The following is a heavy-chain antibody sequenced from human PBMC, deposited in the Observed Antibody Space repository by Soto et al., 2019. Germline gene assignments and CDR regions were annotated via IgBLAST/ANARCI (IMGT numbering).Heavy chain of an antibody. V-gene: IGHV3-7*04. D-gene: IGHD3-22*01. CDR1: GFTFSSYW. Sequence: GGSLRLSCAASGFTFSSYWMSWVRQAPGKGLEWVANIKPDGSQKWYVDSVKGRLTISRDNAKKSLYLQMNSLRAEDTAVYYCARGDYYDSSGPFSDAFDIWGQGTMVTVS. CDR3: ARGDYYDSSGPFSDAFDI. J-gene: IGHJ3*02. CDR2: IKPDGSQK.